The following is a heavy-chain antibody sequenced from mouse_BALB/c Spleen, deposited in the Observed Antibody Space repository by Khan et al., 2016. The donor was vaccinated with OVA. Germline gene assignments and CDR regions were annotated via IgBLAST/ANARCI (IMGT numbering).Heavy chain of an antibody. CDR2: INPNTGES. CDR3: PSEDYYGSAYRNLAHYALDY. Sequence: QIQLVQSGPELKKPGETVKISCKASEYTFTDYGMNWVKQAPGKGLKWMGWINPNTGESTFAEDFKGRFAFSLATSARTAYLQINTLKNEDQAIYFCPSEDYYGSAYRNLAHYALDYWVQGTSVTVSS. D-gene: IGHD1-1*01. J-gene: IGHJ4*01. V-gene: IGHV9-3*02. CDR1: EYTFTDYG.